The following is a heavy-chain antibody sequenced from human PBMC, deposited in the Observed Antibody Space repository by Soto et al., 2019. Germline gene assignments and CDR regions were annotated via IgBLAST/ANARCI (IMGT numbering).Heavy chain of an antibody. CDR3: ARDANYDILTGYNYYYGMDV. CDR2: IYYSGST. J-gene: IGHJ6*02. CDR1: GGSISSGGYY. Sequence: PSETLSLTCTVSGGSISSGGYYWSWIRQHPGKGLEWIGYIYYSGSTYYNPSLKSRVTISVDTSKNQFSLKLSSVTAADTAVYYCARDANYDILTGYNYYYGMDVWGHGTTVTVSS. D-gene: IGHD3-9*01. V-gene: IGHV4-31*03.